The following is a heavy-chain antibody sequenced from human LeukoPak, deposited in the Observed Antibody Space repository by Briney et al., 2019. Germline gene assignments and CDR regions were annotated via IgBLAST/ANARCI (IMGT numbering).Heavy chain of an antibody. J-gene: IGHJ5*02. CDR2: INHSGRT. V-gene: IGHV4-34*01. CDR3: ARHVLRFLEWPLGGRWFDP. Sequence: PSQTLSLTCAVYGGSFSGYYWSWIRQPPGKGLEWIGEINHSGRTNYNPSLNIRVTISVDTCKHQFSLKLSSVTAGDTAVYYCARHVLRFLEWPLGGRWFDPWRQGTLVSVSS. D-gene: IGHD3-3*01. CDR1: GGSFSGYY.